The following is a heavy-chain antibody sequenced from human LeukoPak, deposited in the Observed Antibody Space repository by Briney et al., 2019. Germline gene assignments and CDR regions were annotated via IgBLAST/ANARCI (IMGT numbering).Heavy chain of an antibody. CDR3: AKDSRYCSSTSCSGD. D-gene: IGHD2-2*01. CDR2: IRYDGSNK. Sequence: GGSLRLSCAASGFTFSSYGMHWVRQAPGKGLEWVAFIRYDGSNKYYADSVKGRFTISRDNSKNPLYLQMNSLRAEDTAVYYCAKDSRYCSSTSCSGDWGQGTLVTVSS. CDR1: GFTFSSYG. J-gene: IGHJ4*02. V-gene: IGHV3-30*02.